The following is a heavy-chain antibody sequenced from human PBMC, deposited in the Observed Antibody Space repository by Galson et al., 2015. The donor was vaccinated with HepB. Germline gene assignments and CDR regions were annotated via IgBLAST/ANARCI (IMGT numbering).Heavy chain of an antibody. CDR2: IRYDGSNK. V-gene: IGHV3-30*02. D-gene: IGHD3-16*01. CDR3: ANAGYGGPLYYYYGMDV. Sequence: SLRLSCAASGFTFSSYGMHWVRQAPGKGLEWVAFIRYDGSNKYYADSVKGRFTISRDNSKNTLYLQMNSLRAEDTAVYYCANAGYGGPLYYYYGMDVWGQGTTVTVSS. J-gene: IGHJ6*02. CDR1: GFTFSSYG.